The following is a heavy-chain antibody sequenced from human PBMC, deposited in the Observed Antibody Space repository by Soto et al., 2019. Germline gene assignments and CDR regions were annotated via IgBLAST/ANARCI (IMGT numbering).Heavy chain of an antibody. Sequence: QVQLHQWGAGLLKPSETLSLTCTVTIYDGSFSGFYWSWIRQTPGKGLEWIGEINYTGSTNYNPSLKSRFTISVDRSENRFSLQLTSVTAADTAVYYCARDANGYKYGAYVDYWGQGTQVTVSS. V-gene: IGHV4-34*01. CDR2: INYTGST. CDR1: DGSFSGFY. J-gene: IGHJ4*02. CDR3: ARDANGYKYGAYVDY. D-gene: IGHD5-18*01.